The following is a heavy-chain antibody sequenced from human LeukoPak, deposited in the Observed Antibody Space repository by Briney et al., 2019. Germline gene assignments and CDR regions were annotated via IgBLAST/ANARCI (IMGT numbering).Heavy chain of an antibody. J-gene: IGHJ6*03. CDR1: GFTVSSDY. CDR3: ARFYYMDV. Sequence: GGSLRLSCAASGFTVSSDYMSWVRQAPGKGLEWVSVIYSGGSTYYADSVKGRFTISRDSSKNTLYLQMNSLRPEDTAVYYCARFYYMDVWGKGTTVTVSS. CDR2: IYSGGST. V-gene: IGHV3-66*02.